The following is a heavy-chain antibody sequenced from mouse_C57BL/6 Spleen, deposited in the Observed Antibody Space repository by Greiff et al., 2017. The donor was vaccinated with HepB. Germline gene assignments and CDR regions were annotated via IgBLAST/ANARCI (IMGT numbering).Heavy chain of an antibody. CDR2: IYPGSGST. CDR1: GYTFTSYW. Sequence: QVQLKQPGAELVKPGASVKMSCKASGYTFTSYWITWVKQRPGQGLEWIGDIYPGSGSTNYNEKFKSKATLTVDTSSSTAYMQLSSLTSEDSAVYYCARTYYYGSSTYAMDYWGQGTSVTVSS. D-gene: IGHD1-1*01. V-gene: IGHV1-55*01. CDR3: ARTYYYGSSTYAMDY. J-gene: IGHJ4*01.